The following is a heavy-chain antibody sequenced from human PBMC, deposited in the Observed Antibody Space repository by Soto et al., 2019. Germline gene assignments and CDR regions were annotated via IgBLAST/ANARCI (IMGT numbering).Heavy chain of an antibody. D-gene: IGHD1-7*01. V-gene: IGHV4-59*08. J-gene: IGHJ6*03. Sequence: QVQLQESGPGLVKPSETLSLTCTVSGGSISSYYWSWIRQPPGKGLEWIGYIYYSGSTNYNPSLKSRVTISVDTSKKQCSLKLSSVTATDTAVYYCAGAFRGWLPITGTTGYYYYMDVWGKGTTVTVSS. CDR2: IYYSGST. CDR1: GGSISSYY. CDR3: AGAFRGWLPITGTTGYYYYMDV.